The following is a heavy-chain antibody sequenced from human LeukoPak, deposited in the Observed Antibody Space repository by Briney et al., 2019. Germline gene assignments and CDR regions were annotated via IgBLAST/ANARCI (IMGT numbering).Heavy chain of an antibody. CDR2: ISGSGGST. CDR1: GFTFSSYA. J-gene: IGHJ3*02. D-gene: IGHD5-18*01. Sequence: GGSLRLSCAASGFTFSSYAMSWVRQAPGKGLEWVSAISGSGGSTYYADSVRGRFTISRDNSKNTLYLQMNSLRAEDTAVYYCAKVDIAMVTVLYEGDAFDIWGQGTMVTVSS. V-gene: IGHV3-23*01. CDR3: AKVDIAMVTVLYEGDAFDI.